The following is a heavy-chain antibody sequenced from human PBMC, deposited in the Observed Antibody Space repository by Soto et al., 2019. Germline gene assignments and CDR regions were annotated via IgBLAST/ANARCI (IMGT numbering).Heavy chain of an antibody. Sequence: GESLKISCXGSGYSFTSYWISWVRQMPGKGLEWMGRIDPSDSYTNYSPSFQGHVTISADKSISTAYLQWSSLKASDTAMYYCARRHAADYYYYGMDVWGQGTTVTVSS. CDR3: ARRHAADYYYYGMDV. V-gene: IGHV5-10-1*01. CDR1: GYSFTSYW. CDR2: IDPSDSYT. J-gene: IGHJ6*02. D-gene: IGHD6-13*01.